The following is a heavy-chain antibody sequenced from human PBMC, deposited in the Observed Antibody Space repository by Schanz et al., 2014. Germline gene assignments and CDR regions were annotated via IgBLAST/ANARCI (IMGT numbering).Heavy chain of an antibody. CDR3: ARDRRFFDRDDLYYFDS. J-gene: IGHJ4*02. CDR2: ISAYNGNT. CDR1: GYTFTSYG. V-gene: IGHV1-18*01. D-gene: IGHD3-3*01. Sequence: QVQLVQSGAEVKKPGASVKVSCKASGYTFTSYGISWVRQAPGQGLEWMGWISAYNGNTKYPQKLQGRVTMTTDTSTSTAYMALTDLRSDDTAVYYCARDRRFFDRDDLYYFDSWGQGTLVNGSS.